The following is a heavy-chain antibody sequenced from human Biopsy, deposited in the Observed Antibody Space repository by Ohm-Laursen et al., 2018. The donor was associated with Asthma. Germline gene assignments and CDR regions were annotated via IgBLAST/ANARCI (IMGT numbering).Heavy chain of an antibody. D-gene: IGHD6-6*01. CDR2: IYYSGRT. Sequence: GTLSLTWIVSGDAMSTSGFYWGWIRQSPGKGLEWIGSIYYSGRTYYNPSLESRVTISADTSKNHFSLKVTSVTAADTAVYYCARAVSSSSYWYFDLWGRGDLVTVSS. CDR1: GDAMSTSGFY. V-gene: IGHV4-39*02. J-gene: IGHJ2*01. CDR3: ARAVSSSSYWYFDL.